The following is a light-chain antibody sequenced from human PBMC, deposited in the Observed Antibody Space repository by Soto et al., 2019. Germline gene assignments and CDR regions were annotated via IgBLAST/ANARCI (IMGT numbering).Light chain of an antibody. J-gene: IGLJ2*01. V-gene: IGLV2-14*01. CDR2: EVS. CDR1: SSDVGAYNF. Sequence: QSALTQPASMSASPGQSVTISCTGTSSDVGAYNFVSWYQQHPGKAPKLMIYEVSDRPSGVSDRFSGSKSGNTASLTISGLQAEDEADYYCSSYTSTKVLFGGGTKLTVL. CDR3: SSYTSTKVL.